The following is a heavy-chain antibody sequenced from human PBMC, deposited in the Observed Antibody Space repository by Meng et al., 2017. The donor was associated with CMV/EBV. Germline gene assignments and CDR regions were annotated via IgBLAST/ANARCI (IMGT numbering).Heavy chain of an antibody. D-gene: IGHD3-22*01. CDR1: GFTFSSYS. CDR2: ISSSSSYI. V-gene: IGHV3-21*01. CDR3: ARGPDSSGYYSVDY. Sequence: GGSLRLSCAASGFTFSSYSMNWVRQAPGKGLEWVSPISSSSSYIYYADSVKGRFTISRDNAKNSLYLQMNSLRAEDTAVYYCARGPDSSGYYSVDYWGQGTLVTVSS. J-gene: IGHJ4*02.